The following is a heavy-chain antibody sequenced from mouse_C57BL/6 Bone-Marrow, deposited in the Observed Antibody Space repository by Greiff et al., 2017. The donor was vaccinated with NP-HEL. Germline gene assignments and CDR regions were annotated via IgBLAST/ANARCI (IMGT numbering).Heavy chain of an antibody. V-gene: IGHV1-19*01. CDR3: ARRYYYGSSGWFAY. CDR1: GYTFTDYY. J-gene: IGHJ3*01. D-gene: IGHD1-1*01. Sequence: VQLKESGPVLVKPGASVKMSCKASGYTFTDYYMNWVKQSHGKSLEWIGVINPYNGGTSYNQKFKGKATLTVDKSSSTAYMELNSLTSEDSAVYYCARRYYYGSSGWFAYWGQGTLVTVSA. CDR2: INPYNGGT.